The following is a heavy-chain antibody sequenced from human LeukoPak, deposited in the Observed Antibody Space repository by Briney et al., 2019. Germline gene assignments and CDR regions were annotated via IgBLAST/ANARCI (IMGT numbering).Heavy chain of an antibody. CDR3: AKDLTYYDSSGYYFDY. Sequence: PGGSLRLSCSASGLTFTNTWMSWVRQAPGKGLEWVSVISGSGGTTYYADSVKGRFTISRDNSKNTLYLQTNSLRAEDTAVYYCAKDLTYYDSSGYYFDYWGQGTLVTVSS. CDR1: GLTFTNTW. V-gene: IGHV3-23*01. D-gene: IGHD3-22*01. CDR2: ISGSGGTT. J-gene: IGHJ4*02.